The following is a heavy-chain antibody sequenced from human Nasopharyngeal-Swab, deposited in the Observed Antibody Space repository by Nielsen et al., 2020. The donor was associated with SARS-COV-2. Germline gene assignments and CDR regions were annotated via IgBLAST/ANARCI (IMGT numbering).Heavy chain of an antibody. CDR3: AKGSAAARPYYFDY. CDR1: GFTFSTSV. Sequence: GESLKISCAASGFTFSTSVMSWVRQAPGEGLEWVSAISGAGTSTYYADSVKGRFTISRDNSKNTLYLQLNSLRVEDTAVYYCAKGSAAARPYYFDYWGQGIRVTVSS. V-gene: IGHV3-23*01. CDR2: ISGAGTST. D-gene: IGHD6-6*01. J-gene: IGHJ4*02.